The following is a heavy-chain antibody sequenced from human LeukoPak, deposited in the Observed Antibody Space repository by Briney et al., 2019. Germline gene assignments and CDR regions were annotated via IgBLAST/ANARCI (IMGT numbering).Heavy chain of an antibody. Sequence: GGSLRLSCEASGFTFGSHGMYWVRQAPGQGLEWVAGIFGSAGSPHYADPVKGRFTISTDNSRNTVYLQINSLRAEDTAVYYCGKTTVGYSSGQKPAWPVDYWGQGTLVTVSS. V-gene: IGHV3-23*01. J-gene: IGHJ4*02. D-gene: IGHD5-18*01. CDR3: GKTTVGYSSGQKPAWPVDY. CDR1: GFTFGSHG. CDR2: IFGSAGSP.